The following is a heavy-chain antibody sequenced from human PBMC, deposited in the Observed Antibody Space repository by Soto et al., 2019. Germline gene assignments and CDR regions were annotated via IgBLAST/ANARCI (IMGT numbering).Heavy chain of an antibody. V-gene: IGHV4-39*01. CDR2: IYYSGST. D-gene: IGHD3-10*01. J-gene: IGHJ5*02. Sequence: PSETLSLTCTVSGGSISSSSYYWGWIRQPPGKGLEWIGSIYYSGSTYYNPSLKSRVTISVDTSKNQFSLKLSSVTAADTAVYYCARFFPGEDWFDPWGQGTLVTVSS. CDR1: GGSISSSSYY. CDR3: ARFFPGEDWFDP.